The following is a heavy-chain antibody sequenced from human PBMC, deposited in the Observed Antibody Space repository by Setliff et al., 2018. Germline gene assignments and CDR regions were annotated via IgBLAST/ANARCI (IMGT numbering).Heavy chain of an antibody. CDR3: ARLHDFCSGGSCYSGYSGYYYYMDV. CDR1: GGSISSRNYY. Sequence: PSETLSLTCTVSGGSISSRNYYWGWIRQPPGKGLEWIGSIYYSGSTYYNPSLKSRITISVDTSKNQFSLKLSSVTAADTAVYYCARLHDFCSGGSCYSGYSGYYYYMDVWGKGTTVTVSS. D-gene: IGHD2-15*01. J-gene: IGHJ6*03. CDR2: IYYSGST. V-gene: IGHV4-39*01.